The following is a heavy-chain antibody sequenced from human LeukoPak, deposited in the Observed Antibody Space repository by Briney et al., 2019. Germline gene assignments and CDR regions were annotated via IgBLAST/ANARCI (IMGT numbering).Heavy chain of an antibody. J-gene: IGHJ4*02. V-gene: IGHV3-11*04. Sequence: PGGSLRLTCADSGFKFSDYYMTWIRQAPGKGLEWVSYISNSSDSIYYADSVEGRFTISRDNAKNSLYLQMNSLRGEDTGVYYCAMDSYGPDDYWGQGTLVTVSS. CDR1: GFKFSDYY. CDR2: ISNSSDSI. D-gene: IGHD5-18*01. CDR3: AMDSYGPDDY.